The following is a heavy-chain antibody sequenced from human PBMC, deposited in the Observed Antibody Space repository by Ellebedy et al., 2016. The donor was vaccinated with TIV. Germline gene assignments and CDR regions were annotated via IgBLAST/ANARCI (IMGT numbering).Heavy chain of an antibody. D-gene: IGHD5-24*01. J-gene: IGHJ3*02. Sequence: GESLKISCAASGFTFSSYAMHWVRQAPGKGLEWVAVITYDGSNKYYADSVKGRFTISRDNSKNTLYLQMNSLRAEDTAVYYCATYKVSFDAFDIWGQGTMVTVSS. V-gene: IGHV3-30-3*01. CDR3: ATYKVSFDAFDI. CDR1: GFTFSSYA. CDR2: ITYDGSNK.